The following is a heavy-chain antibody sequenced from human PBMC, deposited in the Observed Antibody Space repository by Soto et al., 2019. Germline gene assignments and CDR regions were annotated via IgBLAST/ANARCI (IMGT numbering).Heavy chain of an antibody. CDR2: INRGST. V-gene: IGHV4-34*01. CDR3: ARDKITGLFDY. CDR1: GGSFSGYY. Sequence: SETLSLTCAVYGGSFSGYYWTWIRQPPGTGLEWIGEINRGSTNYNPSLKSRVTISVDTSKNQFSLKLTSVTAADTAVYYCARDKITGLFDYWGQGTLVTVSS. J-gene: IGHJ4*02. D-gene: IGHD2-8*02.